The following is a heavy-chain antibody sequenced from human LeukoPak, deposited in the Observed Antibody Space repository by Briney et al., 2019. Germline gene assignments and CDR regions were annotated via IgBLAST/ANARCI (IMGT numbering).Heavy chain of an antibody. CDR2: IYYSGST. D-gene: IGHD3-22*01. V-gene: IGHV4-31*03. CDR1: GGSISSGGYY. J-gene: IGHJ4*02. CDR3: AAAGYDSSGYYNPFPDY. Sequence: PSETLSLTCTVSGGSISSGGYYWSWTRQHPGKGLEWIGYIYYSGSTYYNPSLKSRVTISVDTSKNQFSLKLSSVTAADTAVYYCAAAGYDSSGYYNPFPDYWGQGTLVTVSS.